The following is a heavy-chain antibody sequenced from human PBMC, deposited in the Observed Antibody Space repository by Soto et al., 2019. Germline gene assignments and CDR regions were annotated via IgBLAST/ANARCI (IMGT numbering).Heavy chain of an antibody. V-gene: IGHV3-9*01. Sequence: GGSLRLSCAASGFTFDDYAMHWVRQAPGKGLEWVSGISWNSGSIGYADSVKGRFTISRDNAKNSLYLQMNSLRAEDTAWYYCARRPDYYGSGSYSFLDAFDIWGQGTMVTVSS. J-gene: IGHJ3*02. CDR1: GFTFDDYA. D-gene: IGHD3-10*01. CDR2: ISWNSGSI. CDR3: ARRPDYYGSGSYSFLDAFDI.